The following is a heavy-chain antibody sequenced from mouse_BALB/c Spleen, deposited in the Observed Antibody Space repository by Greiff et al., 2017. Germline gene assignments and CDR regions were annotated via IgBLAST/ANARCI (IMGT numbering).Heavy chain of an antibody. CDR2: IDPANGNT. V-gene: IGHV14-3*02. Sequence: EVQLQQSGAELVKPGASVKLSCTASGFNIKDTYMHWVKQRPEQGLEWIGRIDPANGNTKYDPKFQGKATITADTSSNTAYLQLSSLTSEDTAVYYCARDGIYYGNYYAMDYWGQGTSVTVSS. CDR3: ARDGIYYGNYYAMDY. CDR1: GFNIKDTY. D-gene: IGHD2-1*01. J-gene: IGHJ4*01.